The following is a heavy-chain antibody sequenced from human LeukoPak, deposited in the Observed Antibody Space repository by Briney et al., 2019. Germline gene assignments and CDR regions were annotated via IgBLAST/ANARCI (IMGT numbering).Heavy chain of an antibody. CDR3: ARHVRAAPFDY. V-gene: IGHV5-51*01. Sequence: GESLQISCKGSGYSFTSYWIGWVRQMPGKGLEWVGIIYPGDSETRYSPSLQGQVTISADKSINTAYLHWSSLKASDTGMYYCARHVRAAPFDYWGQGTLVTVSS. CDR2: IYPGDSET. J-gene: IGHJ4*02. D-gene: IGHD2-2*01. CDR1: GYSFTSYW.